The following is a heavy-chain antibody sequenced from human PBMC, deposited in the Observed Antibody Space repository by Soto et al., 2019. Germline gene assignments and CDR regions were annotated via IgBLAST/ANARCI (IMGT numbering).Heavy chain of an antibody. D-gene: IGHD5-12*01. V-gene: IGHV4-59*01. Sequence: SETLSLTCTVSGGSITSYYWNWIRQPPGKGLEWIGYIYYSGSTNYNPSLKSRVSLSVDTSKNQFSLKVYSVTAADTAVYYCARDRDGYNYLDYWGQGTRGTAPQ. CDR1: GGSITSYY. CDR3: ARDRDGYNYLDY. J-gene: IGHJ4*02. CDR2: IYYSGST.